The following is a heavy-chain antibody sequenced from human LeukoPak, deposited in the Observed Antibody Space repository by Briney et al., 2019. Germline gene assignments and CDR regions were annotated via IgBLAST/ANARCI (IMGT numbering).Heavy chain of an antibody. Sequence: SETLSLTCAVYGGSFSGYYWSWIRQPPGKGLEWIGEIHYTGSTYYNPSLKSPVTISVDTSRNQFSLKLSSVTAADTAVYYCARGDSPPGGDYWGQGTLVTVSS. D-gene: IGHD3-22*01. J-gene: IGHJ4*02. CDR1: GGSFSGYY. V-gene: IGHV4-34*01. CDR2: IHYTGST. CDR3: ARGDSPPGGDY.